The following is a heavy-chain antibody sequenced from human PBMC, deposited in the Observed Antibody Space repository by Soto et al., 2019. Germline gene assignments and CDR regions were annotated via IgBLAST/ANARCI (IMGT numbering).Heavy chain of an antibody. CDR2: IYYSGST. J-gene: IGHJ1*01. CDR1: GGSISSYY. Sequence: SETLSLTCTVSGGSISSYYWSWIRQPPGKGLEWIGYIYYSGSTNYNPSLKSRVTMSVDTSKNQFSLKLSSVTAADTAVYYCARHSWLQLLPQYWGQGTLVTVSS. D-gene: IGHD5-12*01. CDR3: ARHSWLQLLPQY. V-gene: IGHV4-59*08.